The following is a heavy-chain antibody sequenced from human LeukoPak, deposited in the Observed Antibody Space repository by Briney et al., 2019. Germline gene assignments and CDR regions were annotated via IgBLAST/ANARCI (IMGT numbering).Heavy chain of an antibody. J-gene: IGHJ1*01. Sequence: PGGSLRLSCAASGFTFSSYWMNWVRQAPGKGLEWVSDINGSGGRTYYAESVKGRFTISRDNSKNTVYLQMNSLGAEDTAVYYCAKNRGLPRWGQGALVTVSS. V-gene: IGHV3-23*01. CDR3: AKNRGLPR. CDR2: INGSGGRT. CDR1: GFTFSSYW.